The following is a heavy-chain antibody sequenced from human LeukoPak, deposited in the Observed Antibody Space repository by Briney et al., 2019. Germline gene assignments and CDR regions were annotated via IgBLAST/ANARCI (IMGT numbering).Heavy chain of an antibody. CDR1: GFTFSSYE. CDR2: ISSSGSTI. CDR3: ARSLAAAGLRGY. D-gene: IGHD6-13*01. Sequence: GGSLRLSCAASGFTFSSYEMNWVRQAPGKGLEWVSYISSSGSTINYADSVKGRFTISRDNAKNSVYLQMNSLRADDTAVYFCARSLAAAGLRGYWGQGTLVTVSS. J-gene: IGHJ4*02. V-gene: IGHV3-48*03.